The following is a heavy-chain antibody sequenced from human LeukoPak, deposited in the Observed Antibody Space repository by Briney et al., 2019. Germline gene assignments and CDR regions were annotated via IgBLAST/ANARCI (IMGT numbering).Heavy chain of an antibody. Sequence: GGSLRLSCAASGFTFSSYGMHWVRQAPGKGLEWVAVISYDGSNKYYADSVKGRFTISRDNSKNALYLQMNSLRAEDTAVYYCAKDFDYWGQGTLVTASS. CDR2: ISYDGSNK. CDR3: AKDFDY. V-gene: IGHV3-30*18. J-gene: IGHJ4*02. CDR1: GFTFSSYG.